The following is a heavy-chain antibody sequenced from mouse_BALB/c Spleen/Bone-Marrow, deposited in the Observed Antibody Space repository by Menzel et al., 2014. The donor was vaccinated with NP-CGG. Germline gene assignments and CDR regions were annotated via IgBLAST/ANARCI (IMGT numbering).Heavy chain of an antibody. CDR3: ARPGGNYVLYAMDY. Sequence: QLQQSGPELVKPGASVNMSCKASGYTFTSYVMHWVKQKPGQGLEWIGYINPYNDGTKYNEKFKGKATLTSDESSSXAYMELSSLTSEDSAVYYCARPGGNYVLYAMDYWGQGTSVTVSS. D-gene: IGHD2-1*01. CDR2: INPYNDGT. CDR1: GYTFTSYV. V-gene: IGHV1-14*01. J-gene: IGHJ4*01.